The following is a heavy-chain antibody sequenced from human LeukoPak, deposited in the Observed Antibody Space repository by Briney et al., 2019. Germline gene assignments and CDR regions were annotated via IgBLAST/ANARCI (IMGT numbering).Heavy chain of an antibody. Sequence: GGSLRLSCAASGFTFSGDAMSWVRQAPGKGLEWASAISGSGGSTYYADSVKGRFTISRDNSKNTLYLQMNSLRAEDTAVYYCAKDYPPMIVASWGQGTLVTVSS. CDR1: GFTFSGDA. J-gene: IGHJ5*02. D-gene: IGHD3-22*01. V-gene: IGHV3-23*01. CDR2: ISGSGGST. CDR3: AKDYPPMIVAS.